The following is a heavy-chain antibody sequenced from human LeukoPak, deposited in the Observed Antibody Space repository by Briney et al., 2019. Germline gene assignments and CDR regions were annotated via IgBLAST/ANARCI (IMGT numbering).Heavy chain of an antibody. D-gene: IGHD2-2*01. CDR3: ARPRGCGSSRCNNFDY. CDR1: GVTFSNYS. CDR2: MNEYGSEI. V-gene: IGHV3-7*01. Sequence: PGGSLRLSCAASGVTFSNYSMNWVRQAPGKGLEWVAKMNEYGSEIFYVDSVKGRFTISRDNAKNSLYLQMNRLRAEDTAVYYCARPRGCGSSRCNNFDYWGQGTLVTVSS. J-gene: IGHJ4*02.